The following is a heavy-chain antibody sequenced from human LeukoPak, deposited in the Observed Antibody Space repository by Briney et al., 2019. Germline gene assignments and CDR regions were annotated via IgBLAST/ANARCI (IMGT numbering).Heavy chain of an antibody. CDR1: GFTFSSNW. D-gene: IGHD6-6*01. V-gene: IGHV3-7*01. J-gene: IGHJ4*02. CDR2: IKQDGSEK. CDR3: VRDKFGTLIYGSSCFDS. Sequence: GGSLRLSCTASGFTFSSNWMSWVRQAPGKGLEWVANIKQDGSEKNYVDSVKGRFTISRDNAKNSLYLQMNSLRAEDTAVYYCVRDKFGTLIYGSSCFDSWGQGTLVTVSS.